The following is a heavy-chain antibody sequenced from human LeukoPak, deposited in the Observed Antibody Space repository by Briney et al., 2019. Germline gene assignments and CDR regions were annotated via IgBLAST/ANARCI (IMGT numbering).Heavy chain of an antibody. V-gene: IGHV3-23*01. CDR2: ISGSGGST. CDR3: AKDQHRYSSGFGY. D-gene: IGHD6-19*01. CDR1: GFTFSSYA. J-gene: IGHJ4*02. Sequence: PGGSLRLSCAASGFTFSSYAMSWVRQAPGKGLEWVSAISGSGGSTYYADSVKGRFTISRDNSKNTLYLQMNSLRAEDTAVHYCAKDQHRYSSGFGYWGQGTLVTVSS.